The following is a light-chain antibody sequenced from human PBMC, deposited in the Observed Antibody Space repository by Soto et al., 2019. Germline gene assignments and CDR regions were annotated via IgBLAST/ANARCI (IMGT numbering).Light chain of an antibody. V-gene: IGLV3-9*01. CDR1: KIGFKN. Sequence: SYELTQPLSVSVALGQTARITCGGNKIGFKNVHWYQQKPGQAPVLVIYRNTNRPSEIPDRLSGSNSGNTATLTISRAQAGDEADYYCQVWDSSTSYVVFGGGTKLTVL. CDR3: QVWDSSTSYVV. J-gene: IGLJ2*01. CDR2: RNT.